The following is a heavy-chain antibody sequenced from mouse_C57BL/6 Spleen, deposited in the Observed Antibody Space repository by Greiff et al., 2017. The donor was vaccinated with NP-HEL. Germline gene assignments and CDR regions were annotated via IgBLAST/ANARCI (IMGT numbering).Heavy chain of an antibody. CDR3: ARGPLYYYGSSPWYFDV. CDR1: GFTFSDYG. Sequence: EVQRVESGGGLVKPGGSLKLSCAASGFTFSDYGMHWVRQAPEKGLEWVAYISSGSSTIYYADTVKGRFTISRDNAKNTLFLQMTSLRSEDTAMYYCARGPLYYYGSSPWYFDVWGTGTTVTVSS. D-gene: IGHD1-1*01. CDR2: ISSGSSTI. J-gene: IGHJ1*03. V-gene: IGHV5-17*01.